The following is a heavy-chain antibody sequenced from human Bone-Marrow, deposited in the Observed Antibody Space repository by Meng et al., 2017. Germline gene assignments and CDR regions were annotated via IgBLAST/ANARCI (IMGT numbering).Heavy chain of an antibody. CDR1: GFTFSSYW. CDR3: ARDLGGSSWYRN. V-gene: IGHV1-18*01. D-gene: IGHD6-13*01. J-gene: IGHJ4*02. CDR2: ISAYNGNT. Sequence: GESLKISCAASGFTFSSYWMSWVRQAPGQGLEWMGWISAYNGNTNYAQKLQGRVTMTTDTSTSTAYMELRSLRSDDTAVYYCARDLGGSSWYRNWGQGTLVTVSS.